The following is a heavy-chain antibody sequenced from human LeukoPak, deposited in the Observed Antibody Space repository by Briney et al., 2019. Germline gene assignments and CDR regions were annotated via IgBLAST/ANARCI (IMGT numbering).Heavy chain of an antibody. D-gene: IGHD3-22*01. CDR3: ARLTSGDSSGYYFLNLYYFDY. CDR1: GGSISSGGYY. V-gene: IGHV4-61*09. CDR2: RYISGST. Sequence: SQTLSLTCTVSGGSISSGGYYWSWIRQPPGKGLEWIGYRYISGSTNYNPSLKSRVTISVDTSKNQFSLKLSSVTAADTAVYYCARLTSGDSSGYYFLNLYYFDYWGQGTLVTVSS. J-gene: IGHJ4*02.